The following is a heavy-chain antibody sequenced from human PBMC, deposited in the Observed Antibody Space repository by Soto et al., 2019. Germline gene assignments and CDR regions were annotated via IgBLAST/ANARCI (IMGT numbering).Heavy chain of an antibody. D-gene: IGHD6-13*01. CDR2: IYHSGST. CDR1: GYSISSGYY. J-gene: IGHJ4*02. CDR3: AHGEAAGIDY. V-gene: IGHV4-38-2*01. Sequence: PSGTLSLTCAVSGYSISSGYYWGWIRQPPGKVLEWIGSIYHSGSTYYNPSLKSRVTISVDTSKNQFSLKLSSVTAADTAGYYCAHGEAAGIDYWGQGTLVT.